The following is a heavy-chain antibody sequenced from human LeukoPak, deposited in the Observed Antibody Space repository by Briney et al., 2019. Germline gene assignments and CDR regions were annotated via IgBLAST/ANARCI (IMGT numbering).Heavy chain of an antibody. CDR2: VYYSGST. CDR3: ARHAEQWLASPFDY. J-gene: IGHJ4*02. V-gene: IGHV4-39*01. Sequence: PSETLSLTCTVSGASIRGGNYYWGWIRQPPGKGLEWMANVYYSGSTYYNPSLKSRVTISVDTSKNQFSLKLTSVTAADTAVYHCARHAEQWLASPFDYWGQGTLVTVSS. D-gene: IGHD6-19*01. CDR1: GASIRGGNYY.